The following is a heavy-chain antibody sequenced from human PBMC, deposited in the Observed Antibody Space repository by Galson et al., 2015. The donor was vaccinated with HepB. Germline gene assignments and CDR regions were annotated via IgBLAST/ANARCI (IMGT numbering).Heavy chain of an antibody. CDR2: IIPIFGTA. CDR3: AKTVTRAPTLGFHYMDV. CDR1: GGTFSSYA. V-gene: IGHV1-69*13. D-gene: IGHD4-11*01. Sequence: SVKVSCKASGGTFSSYAISWVRQAPGQGLEWMGGIIPIFGTANYAQKFQGRVTITADESTSTAYMELSSLRSEDTAVYYCAKTVTRAPTLGFHYMDVWGKGTTVTVSS. J-gene: IGHJ6*03.